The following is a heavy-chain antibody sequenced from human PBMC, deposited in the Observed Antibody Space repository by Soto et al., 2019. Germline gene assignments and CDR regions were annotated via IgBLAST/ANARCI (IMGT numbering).Heavy chain of an antibody. V-gene: IGHV3-30-3*01. CDR3: GRDLGWNGPFDYYYGMDV. CDR1: GFTFSSYA. CDR2: ISYDGSNK. D-gene: IGHD2-8*01. Sequence: QVQLVESGGGVVQPGRSLRLSCAASGFTFSSYAMHWVRQAPGKGLEWVAVISYDGSNKYYADSVKGRFTITRDNSTNTLDLQMNSMRADDTAVYYCGRDLGWNGPFDYYYGMDVWGQGTTVTVSS. J-gene: IGHJ6*02.